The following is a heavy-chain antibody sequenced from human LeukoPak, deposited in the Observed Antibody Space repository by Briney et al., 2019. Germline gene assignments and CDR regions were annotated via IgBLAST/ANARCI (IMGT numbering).Heavy chain of an antibody. CDR3: ANDLGWIQLNLG. D-gene: IGHD5-18*01. Sequence: GGSLRLSCAASGFTFSSYSMNWVRQAPGKGLEWVSSISSSSSYIYYADSVKGRFTISRDNSRNTVYLQMNSLRAEDTAVYYCANDLGWIQLNLGRGQGTLVTVSS. CDR2: ISSSSSYI. V-gene: IGHV3-21*04. CDR1: GFTFSSYS. J-gene: IGHJ4*02.